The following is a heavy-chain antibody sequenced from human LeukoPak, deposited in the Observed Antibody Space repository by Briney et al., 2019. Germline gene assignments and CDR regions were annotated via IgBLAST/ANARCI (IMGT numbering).Heavy chain of an antibody. V-gene: IGHV1-18*01. CDR1: GYSFTSFG. CDR3: ARWGYCSSTSCSNWFDP. J-gene: IGHJ5*02. Sequence: ASVKVSCKASGYSFTSFGFNWVRQAPGQGLEWMGWMSAYNGKTNYAHSLQGRVTVTADTSTSTAYMELRSLRSDDTAVYYCARWGYCSSTSCSNWFDPWGQGTLVTVSS. D-gene: IGHD2-2*01. CDR2: MSAYNGKT.